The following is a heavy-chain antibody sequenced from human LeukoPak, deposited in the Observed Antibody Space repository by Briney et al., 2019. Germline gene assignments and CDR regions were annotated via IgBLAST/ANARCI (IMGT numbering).Heavy chain of an antibody. V-gene: IGHV1-46*01. J-gene: IGHJ4*02. Sequence: ASVKVSCKASGYTFTSYHMHWVRQAPGQGVEWMGIINPSGGSTSYAQKFQGRVTVTRDTSTSTVYMELSSLRSEDTAVYYCARDLSPSGNYDFWGRGTLVTVSS. CDR1: GYTFTSYH. CDR3: ARDLSPSGNYDF. CDR2: INPSGGST. D-gene: IGHD1-26*01.